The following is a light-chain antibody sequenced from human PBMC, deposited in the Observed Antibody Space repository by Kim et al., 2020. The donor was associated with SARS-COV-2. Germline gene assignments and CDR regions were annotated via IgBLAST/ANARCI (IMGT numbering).Light chain of an antibody. J-gene: IGKJ4*01. CDR1: QSLLHSNGYNY. Sequence: DIVMTQSPLSLPVTPGEPASISCRSSQSLLHSNGYNYLDWYLQKPGQSPQLLIYLGSNRASGVPGRFSGSGSGTDFTLKISRVEAEDVGVYYCMQALQTPVTFGGGTKLEI. CDR3: MQALQTPVT. CDR2: LGS. V-gene: IGKV2-28*01.